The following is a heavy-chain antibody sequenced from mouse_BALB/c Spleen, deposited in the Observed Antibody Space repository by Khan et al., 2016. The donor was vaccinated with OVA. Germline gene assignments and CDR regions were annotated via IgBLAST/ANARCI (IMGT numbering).Heavy chain of an antibody. Sequence: EVQLVESGPGLVKPSQSLSLTCTVTGYSITSDYAWNWIRQFPGNKLEWMGYISYSGSTSYNPSLKSRISITRDTSKNQFFLQLNSVTTEDTATYYCARRAYYGSGYFDVWGAGTTVTVSS. J-gene: IGHJ1*01. D-gene: IGHD1-1*02. V-gene: IGHV3-2*02. CDR2: ISYSGST. CDR1: GYSITSDYA. CDR3: ARRAYYGSGYFDV.